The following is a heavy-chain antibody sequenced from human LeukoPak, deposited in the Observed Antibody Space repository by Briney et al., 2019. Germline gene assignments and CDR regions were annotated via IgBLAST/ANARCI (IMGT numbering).Heavy chain of an antibody. Sequence: PSETLSLTCAVYGGSFSDYYWSWIRQPPGKGLEWIGEINHSGSTNYNPSIKSRVAISVDTSKNQFSVKLSTVTAADTAVYYCARNSVTSPGGSFVIWGQGTMVTVSS. D-gene: IGHD4-17*01. CDR3: ARNSVTSPGGSFVI. CDR1: GGSFSDYY. V-gene: IGHV4-34*01. J-gene: IGHJ3*02. CDR2: INHSGST.